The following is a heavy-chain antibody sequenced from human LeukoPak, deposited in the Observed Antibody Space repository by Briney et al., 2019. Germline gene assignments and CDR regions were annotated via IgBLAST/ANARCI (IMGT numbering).Heavy chain of an antibody. CDR1: GFTFTSYG. D-gene: IGHD6-13*01. J-gene: IGHJ4*02. CDR2: IRSDGNNK. V-gene: IGHV3-30*02. Sequence: PGGSLRLSCAASGFTFTSYGMHWVRQAPGKGLDWVAFIRSDGNNKYYADSVKGRFTISRDNSKSTLYLQMNGLRAEDTAVYYCAKDLYSSTSGFDYWGQGTLVTVSS. CDR3: AKDLYSSTSGFDY.